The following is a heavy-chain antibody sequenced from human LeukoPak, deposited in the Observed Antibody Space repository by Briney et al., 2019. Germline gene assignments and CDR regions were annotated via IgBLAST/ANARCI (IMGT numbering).Heavy chain of an antibody. CDR3: ARDTAGELYYYYMDV. CDR2: INSDGSST. V-gene: IGHV3-74*01. D-gene: IGHD5-18*01. J-gene: IGHJ6*03. CDR1: GFTFSSYW. Sequence: GGSLRLSCAASGFTFSSYWMHWVRQAPGKGLVWVSRINSDGSSTSYADSVKGRFTISRDNAKNTLYLQMNSLRAEDTAEYYCARDTAGELYYYYMDVWGKGTTVTVSS.